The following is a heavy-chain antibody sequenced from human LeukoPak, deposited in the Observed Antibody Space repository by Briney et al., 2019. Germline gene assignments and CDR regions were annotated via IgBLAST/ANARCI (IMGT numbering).Heavy chain of an antibody. J-gene: IGHJ6*03. D-gene: IGHD3-3*01. V-gene: IGHV4-34*01. Sequence: PSETLSLTCAVYGGSFSGYYWSWIRQPPGKGLECIGEINHSGSTNYNPSLKSRVTISVDTSKNQFSLKLSSVTAADTAVYYCARGVNYDFWSGYSPYYYMDVWGKGTTVTVSS. CDR3: ARGVNYDFWSGYSPYYYMDV. CDR2: INHSGST. CDR1: GGSFSGYY.